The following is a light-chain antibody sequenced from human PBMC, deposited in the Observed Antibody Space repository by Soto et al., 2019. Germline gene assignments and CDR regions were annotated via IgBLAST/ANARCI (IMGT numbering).Light chain of an antibody. CDR2: GAI. J-gene: IGKJ5*01. CDR1: QDISNY. CDR3: HQYKSYPIT. V-gene: IGKV1-16*01. Sequence: DIQMTQSPSSLSAYVGDRVTITCRASQDISNYLVWFQQKPGKAPKSLIYGAISLQGGVPSRFSGRGSGTAFTLTITSLQPEDFATNYCHQYKSYPITFGQGTRVEMK.